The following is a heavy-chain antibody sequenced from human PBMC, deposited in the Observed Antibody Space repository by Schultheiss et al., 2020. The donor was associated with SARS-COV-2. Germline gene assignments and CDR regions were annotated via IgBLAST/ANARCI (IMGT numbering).Heavy chain of an antibody. CDR2: INHSGST. J-gene: IGHJ5*02. V-gene: IGHV4-30-2*01. CDR3: ARDGYGAS. Sequence: SQTLSLTCAVSGGSISSGGYSWSWIRQPPGKGLEWIGEINHSGSTNYNPSLKSRVTISVDTSKNQFSLKLSSVTAADTAVYYCARDGYGASWGQGTLVTVSS. D-gene: IGHD4-17*01. CDR1: GGSISSGGYS.